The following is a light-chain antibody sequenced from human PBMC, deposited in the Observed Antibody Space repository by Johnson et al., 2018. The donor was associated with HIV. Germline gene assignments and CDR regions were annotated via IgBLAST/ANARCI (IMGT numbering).Light chain of an antibody. V-gene: IGLV1-51*02. CDR3: GTWDASLRVNV. CDR2: ENN. J-gene: IGLJ1*01. Sequence: QSVLTQPPSVSAAPGQKVTISCSGSSSNIGNNYVSWYQQLPGTAPKLLIYENNKRPPGVPDRFSGSKSGTSATLDITGLQSGDEADYYCGTWDASLRVNVFGTGTKVTVL. CDR1: SSNIGNNY.